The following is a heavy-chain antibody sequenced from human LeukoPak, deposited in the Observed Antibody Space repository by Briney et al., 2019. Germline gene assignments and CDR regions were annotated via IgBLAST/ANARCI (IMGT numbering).Heavy chain of an antibody. D-gene: IGHD2-15*01. CDR3: ARRQDDGAHDY. CDR1: GFTFSSYG. CDR2: ISYDGSSK. Sequence: GRSLRLSCAASGFTFSSYGMHWVRQAPGKGLEWVAVISYDGSSKYYAASVKGRFTISRDNSKNTLYLQMNSLKASDTAMYYCARRQDDGAHDYWGQGTLVTASS. J-gene: IGHJ4*02. V-gene: IGHV3-30*03.